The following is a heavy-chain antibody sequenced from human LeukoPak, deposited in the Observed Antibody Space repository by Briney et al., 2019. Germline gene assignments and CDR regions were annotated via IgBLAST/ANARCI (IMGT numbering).Heavy chain of an antibody. V-gene: IGHV3-23*01. D-gene: IGHD3-22*01. J-gene: IGHJ2*01. CDR1: GFTFSSYA. Sequence: GGSLRLSCAASGFTFSSYAMSWVRQAPGKGLEWVSAISGSGGSTYYADSVKGRFTISRDNSKNTLYLQMNSLRAEDTAVYYCAKDYYYDSSGGWYFDLWGRGTLVTVSS. CDR3: AKDYYYDSSGGWYFDL. CDR2: ISGSGGST.